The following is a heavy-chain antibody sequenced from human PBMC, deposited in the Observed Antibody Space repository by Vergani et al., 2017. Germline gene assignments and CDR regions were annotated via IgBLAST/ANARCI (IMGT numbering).Heavy chain of an antibody. CDR1: GGSINSHNYY. Sequence: QVQLQESGPGLVKPSQTLSLTCTVSGGSINSHNYYWSWIRQPAGKGLEWIGRIHTSGSTNYNPSLKSRVTMAADTSKNQFSLNLTSVTAADTAVYFCARGSCLGGSWYKPLVYYWGQGSLVTVSS. J-gene: IGHJ4*02. D-gene: IGHD2-15*01. CDR2: IHTSGST. V-gene: IGHV4-61*02. CDR3: ARGSCLGGSWYKPLVYY.